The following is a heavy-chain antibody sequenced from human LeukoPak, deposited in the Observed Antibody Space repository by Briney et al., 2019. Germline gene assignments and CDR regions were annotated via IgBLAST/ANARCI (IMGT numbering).Heavy chain of an antibody. CDR2: ISGSSTYI. J-gene: IGHJ6*03. Sequence: GGSLRLSCAASGFTFSDYSMNWVRQAPGKGLEWVSSISGSSTYIYYSDSLKGRFTISRDNAKNSLYLQMNSLRVEDTAVYYCAREHSGYDFPGRDYYYMDVWGKGTTVTVSS. CDR1: GFTFSDYS. D-gene: IGHD5-12*01. CDR3: AREHSGYDFPGRDYYYMDV. V-gene: IGHV3-21*01.